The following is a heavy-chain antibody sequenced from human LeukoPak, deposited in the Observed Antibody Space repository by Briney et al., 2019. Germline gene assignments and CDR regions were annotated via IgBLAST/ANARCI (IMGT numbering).Heavy chain of an antibody. V-gene: IGHV3-21*06. J-gene: IGHJ4*02. CDR3: ARDYDYAFDY. CDR1: GFTFSSYS. D-gene: IGHD3-16*01. CDR2: ISSSSYYI. Sequence: GGSLRLSCAASGFTFSSYSMNWVRQAPGKGLEWVSSISSSSYYIYYADSVKGRFTISRDNAKNSLYLQMNRLRAEDTAVYYCARDYDYAFDYWGQGTLVTVSS.